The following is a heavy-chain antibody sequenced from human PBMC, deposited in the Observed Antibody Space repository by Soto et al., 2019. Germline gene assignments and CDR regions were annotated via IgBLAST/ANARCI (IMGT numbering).Heavy chain of an antibody. D-gene: IGHD3-22*01. CDR2: FDREDGET. CDR1: GYTLTELS. J-gene: IGHJ4*02. V-gene: IGHV1-24*01. CDR3: ATAPPYDRTGYAVDY. Sequence: ASVKVSCKVSGYTLTELSMHWVRQAPGKGLEWMGGFDREDGETIYAQKFQGRVTMTEDTSTDTAYMELSSLRSEDTAVYYCATAPPYDRTGYAVDYWGQGTLVTVSS.